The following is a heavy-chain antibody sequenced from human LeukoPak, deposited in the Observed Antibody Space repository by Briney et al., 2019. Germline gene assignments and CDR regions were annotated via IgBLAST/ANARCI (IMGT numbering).Heavy chain of an antibody. CDR1: GFTFSSYT. V-gene: IGHV3-23*01. CDR3: ITPLPYSAQ. D-gene: IGHD2-21*01. CDR2: ITTSDGNT. Sequence: HPGGSLRLSCAASGFTFSSYTMSWVRQAPGKGLEWVSTITTSDGNTYYADSVKGRFTVSRDNSKNTLFLQMNSLRAEDTAVYYCITPLPYSAQGGQGTLVTVSS. J-gene: IGHJ4*02.